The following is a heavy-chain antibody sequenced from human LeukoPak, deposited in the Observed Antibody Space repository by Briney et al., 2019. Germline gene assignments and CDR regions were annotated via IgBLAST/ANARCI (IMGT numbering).Heavy chain of an antibody. CDR3: ARSSGYSGYDFVLD. Sequence: SETLSLTCTVSGGSISSYYWSWIRQPAGKGLQWIGCIHYIGSTNYNPSLNPRVTISVDTSNNQFSLKPSSVTAADMALYHCARSSGYSGYDFVLDWGQGTLATVSS. D-gene: IGHD5-12*01. J-gene: IGHJ4*02. CDR2: IHYIGST. CDR1: GGSISSYY. V-gene: IGHV4-59*01.